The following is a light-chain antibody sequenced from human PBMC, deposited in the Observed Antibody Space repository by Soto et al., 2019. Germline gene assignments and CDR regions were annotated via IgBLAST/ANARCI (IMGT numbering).Light chain of an antibody. CDR2: EDN. Sequence: NFMLTQPHSVSESPGKTVTISCTRSSGNIANNFVQWYQQRPGSSPTTVIYEDNQRPSGVPARFSGSIDRSSNSASLTIAGLTTEDEADYYCQSYDSSNPWVFGGGTKVTVL. V-gene: IGLV6-57*01. CDR1: SGNIANNF. CDR3: QSYDSSNPWV. J-gene: IGLJ3*02.